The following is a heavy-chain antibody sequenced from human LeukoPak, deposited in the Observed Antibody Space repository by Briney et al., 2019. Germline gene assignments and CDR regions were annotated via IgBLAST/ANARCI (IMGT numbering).Heavy chain of an antibody. V-gene: IGHV3-48*03. CDR3: ARETVAGTFDY. CDR1: GLTFSSFS. J-gene: IGHJ4*02. CDR2: ISPSGDII. D-gene: IGHD6-19*01. Sequence: PGGSLRLSCAASGLTFSSFSFNWVRQAPGKGLEWVSDISPSGDIISYADSVKGRFIISRDYAKESLHLQMNSLRVEDSAVYYCARETVAGTFDYWGQGTQVTVSS.